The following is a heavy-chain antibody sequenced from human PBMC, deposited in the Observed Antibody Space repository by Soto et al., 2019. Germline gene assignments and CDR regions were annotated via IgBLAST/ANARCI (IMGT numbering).Heavy chain of an antibody. CDR2: ISSSSSTI. J-gene: IGHJ2*01. V-gene: IGHV3-48*01. D-gene: IGHD3-3*01. Sequence: GGSLRLSCAASGFTFSSYSMNWVRQAPGKGLEWVSYISSSSSTIYYADSVKGRFTISRDNAKNSLYLQMNSLRAEDTAVYYCARDPPLRITIFGVVPTHWYFDLWGRGTLVTVSS. CDR3: ARDPPLRITIFGVVPTHWYFDL. CDR1: GFTFSSYS.